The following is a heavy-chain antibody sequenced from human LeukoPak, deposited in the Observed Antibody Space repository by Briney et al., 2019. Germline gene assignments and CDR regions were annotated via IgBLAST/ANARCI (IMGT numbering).Heavy chain of an antibody. D-gene: IGHD2-15*01. CDR2: IKHDGSED. J-gene: IGHJ4*02. CDR1: GFTLSSYE. Sequence: GGSLRLSCTVCGFTLSSYEMTWFRQAPGKGLEWVANIKHDGSEDYYLDSVKGRFTISRDNAKSSMWLQMNSLRDEDTAVYYCARDQTPFYWGQGSLVTVSS. V-gene: IGHV3-7*01. CDR3: ARDQTPFY.